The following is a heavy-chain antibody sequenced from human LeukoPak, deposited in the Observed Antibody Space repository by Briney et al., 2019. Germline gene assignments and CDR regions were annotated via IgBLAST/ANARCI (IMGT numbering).Heavy chain of an antibody. CDR1: GLTFDDYA. J-gene: IGHJ4*02. Sequence: GGSLRLSCAASGLTFDDYAMHWVRQAPGKGLEWVSGISWNSGSIGYADSVKGRFTISRDNAKNSLYLQMNSLRAEDTALYYCAKGTEEWLRLSTFDYWGQGTLVTVSS. CDR3: AKGTEEWLRLSTFDY. D-gene: IGHD5-12*01. V-gene: IGHV3-9*01. CDR2: ISWNSGSI.